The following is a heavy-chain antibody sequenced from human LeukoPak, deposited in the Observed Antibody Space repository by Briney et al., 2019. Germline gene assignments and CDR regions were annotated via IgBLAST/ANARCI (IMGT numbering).Heavy chain of an antibody. V-gene: IGHV1-46*01. D-gene: IGHD6-19*01. J-gene: IGHJ4*02. CDR1: GYTFTSYY. CDR3: ARDLRSIGWPEGYYFDY. CDR2: INPSGGST. Sequence: ASVKVSCKASGYTFTSYYMHWVRQAPGQGLEWMGIINPSGGSTSYAQKFQGRVTMTRDTSTSTVYMELSSLRSEDTAVYYCARDLRSIGWPEGYYFDYWGQGTLVTVSS.